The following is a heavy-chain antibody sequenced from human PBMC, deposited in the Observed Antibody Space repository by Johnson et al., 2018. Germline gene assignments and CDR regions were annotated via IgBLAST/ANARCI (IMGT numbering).Heavy chain of an antibody. V-gene: IGHV3-15*01. CDR3: TTRRRGYCSSTSCYSYYGMDV. D-gene: IGHD2-2*02. Sequence: VQLVQSGGGLVKPGGSLRLSCAASGFTFSNAWMSWVRQAPGKGLEWVGRIKSKTDGGTTDYAAPVKGRFTISRDDSKNTLYLQMNSLKTEDTAVYYCTTRRRGYCSSTSCYSYYGMDVWGKGTTVTVSS. CDR1: GFTFSNAW. J-gene: IGHJ6*04. CDR2: IKSKTDGGTT.